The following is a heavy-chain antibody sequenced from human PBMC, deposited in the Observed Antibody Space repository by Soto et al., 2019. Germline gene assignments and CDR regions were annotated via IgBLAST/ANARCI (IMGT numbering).Heavy chain of an antibody. CDR1: GYTFTSYG. J-gene: IGHJ6*02. CDR2: LSAYHGNT. CDR3: ARDLYYDSSGYYYFLTPSSFYCYYGMDV. Sequence: ASVKVSCKASGYTFTSYGMSWVRQAPCQELDWVGWLSAYHGNTNYAQKLQGRVTMTTDTSTSTAYRVLSSLRSDDTAVYYCARDLYYDSSGYYYFLTPSSFYCYYGMDVWGQGTTVTVSS. D-gene: IGHD3-22*01. V-gene: IGHV1-18*04.